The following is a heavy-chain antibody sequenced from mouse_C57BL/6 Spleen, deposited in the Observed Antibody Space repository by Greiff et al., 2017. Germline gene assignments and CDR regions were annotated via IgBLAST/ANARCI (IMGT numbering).Heavy chain of an antibody. D-gene: IGHD2-1*01. Sequence: EVMLVESGPGLAKPSQTLSLTCSVTGYSITSDYWNWIRKFPGNKLEYMGYISYSGSTYYNPSLKSRISITRDTSKNQYYLQLNSVTTEDTATYYCARSDYGNYGYFDVWGTETTVTVSS. J-gene: IGHJ1*03. CDR1: GYSITSDY. CDR3: ARSDYGNYGYFDV. V-gene: IGHV3-8*01. CDR2: ISYSGST.